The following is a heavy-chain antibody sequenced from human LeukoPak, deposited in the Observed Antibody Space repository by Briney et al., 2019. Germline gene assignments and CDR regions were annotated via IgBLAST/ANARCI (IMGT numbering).Heavy chain of an antibody. Sequence: PSETLSLTCTVSGGSISNSFWSSVRQPAGQGLEWIGRVYTSGSTNCNPSLESRVTMLVDTSKNQFSLKLNSVTAADTAVYYCARGSGTTTRQAFDIWGQGTMVIVYS. CDR3: ARGSGTTTRQAFDI. J-gene: IGHJ3*02. V-gene: IGHV4-4*07. CDR1: GGSISNSF. D-gene: IGHD1-7*01. CDR2: VYTSGST.